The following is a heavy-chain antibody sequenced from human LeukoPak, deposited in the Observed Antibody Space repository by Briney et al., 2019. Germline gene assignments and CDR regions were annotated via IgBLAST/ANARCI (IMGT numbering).Heavy chain of an antibody. CDR3: AEVRFSAYDI. Sequence: GGSLGLSGEASGFTLSSYTLSWVRRAPGRGRELFLSISSSSSPIYYADYVKGRFTISRDNAENSLYLQMNSLRDEDTAVYYCAEVRFSAYDIWGQGTLVTISS. D-gene: IGHD3-3*01. CDR2: ISSSSSPI. V-gene: IGHV3-48*02. J-gene: IGHJ3*02. CDR1: GFTLSSYT.